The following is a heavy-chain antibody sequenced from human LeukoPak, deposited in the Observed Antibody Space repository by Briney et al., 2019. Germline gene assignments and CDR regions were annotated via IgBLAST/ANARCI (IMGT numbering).Heavy chain of an antibody. J-gene: IGHJ6*03. D-gene: IGHD2-2*01. CDR3: ARDRRKFVLVPSAKADYYYYMDV. V-gene: IGHV4-59*01. CDR2: IYDSEST. Sequence: SXTLSLTCTVSGGSISSYYWRWMRQPPGKGLEWIGYIYDSESTNYNPSLKSRVTISVETYKNKLSLKKRYVAAADKAGYYCARDRRKFVLVPSAKADYYYYMDVWGKGTTVTVSS. CDR1: GGSISSYY.